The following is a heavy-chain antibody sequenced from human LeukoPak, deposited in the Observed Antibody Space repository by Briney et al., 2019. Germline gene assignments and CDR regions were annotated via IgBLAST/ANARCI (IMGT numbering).Heavy chain of an antibody. CDR3: ARDRGDYYDSSAWGLDP. CDR2: ISTSAGTI. D-gene: IGHD3-22*01. J-gene: IGHJ5*02. CDR1: GFTFSSYA. Sequence: GGSLRLSCAASGFTFSSYAMSWVRQAPGKGLEWISYISTSAGTIYYADSVKGRFTISRDNAKNSLYLQMNSLRAEDTAVYYCARDRGDYYDSSAWGLDPWGQGTLVTVSS. V-gene: IGHV3-48*04.